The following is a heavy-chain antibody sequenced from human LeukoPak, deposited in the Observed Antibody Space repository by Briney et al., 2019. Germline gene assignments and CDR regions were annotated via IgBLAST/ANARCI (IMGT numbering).Heavy chain of an antibody. CDR3: AREGCGGDCSNWFDP. V-gene: IGHV1-46*02. CDR2: INPSGGST. J-gene: IGHJ5*02. D-gene: IGHD2-21*02. Sequence: ASVKVSCKASGYSFNVNYMHWVRQAPGQGLEWMGIINPSGGSTSYAQKFQGRVTMTRDTSTSTVYMELSSLRSEDTAVYYCAREGCGGDCSNWFDPWGQGTLVTVSS. CDR1: GYSFNVNY.